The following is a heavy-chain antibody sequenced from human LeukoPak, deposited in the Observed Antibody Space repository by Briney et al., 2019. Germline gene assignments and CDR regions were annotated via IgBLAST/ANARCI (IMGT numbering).Heavy chain of an antibody. CDR2: IFSDGSTT. Sequence: QSGGSLRLSCAASGFTFSGYWMHWVRQAPGKGLVWVSRIFSDGSTTNYADSVKGRFTISRDNAKNTLYLQMNSLRAEDTAVYYCARDRHNSGSHHFDYWGQGTLVTVSS. D-gene: IGHD6-19*01. V-gene: IGHV3-74*01. J-gene: IGHJ4*02. CDR1: GFTFSGYW. CDR3: ARDRHNSGSHHFDY.